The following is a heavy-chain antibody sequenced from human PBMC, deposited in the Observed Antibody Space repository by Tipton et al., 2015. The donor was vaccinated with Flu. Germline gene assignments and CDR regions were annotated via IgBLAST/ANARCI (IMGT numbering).Heavy chain of an antibody. CDR1: GGTFSSYA. CDR3: ARVPKRADSGSYFGIDP. J-gene: IGHJ5*02. CDR2: MNPNSGNT. Sequence: QLVQSGAEVKKPGSSVKVSCKASGGTFSSYAISWVRQATGQGLEWMGWMNPNSGNTGYAQKFQGRVTMTRNTSISTAYMELSSLRSEDTAVYYCARVPKRADSGSYFGIDPWGQGTLVTVSS. D-gene: IGHD1-26*01. V-gene: IGHV1-8*02.